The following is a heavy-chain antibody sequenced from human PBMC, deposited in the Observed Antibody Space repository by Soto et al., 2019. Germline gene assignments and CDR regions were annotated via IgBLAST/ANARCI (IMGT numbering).Heavy chain of an antibody. Sequence: QVTLKESGPVLVNPTETLTLTCTVSGFSLYNDRTGVSWIRQPPGKALEWLARIFSSDEKFYTTSLRGRLASPNDPSTSQVVLTVTNSDPSDTATYCCARIRPTYYYASGGNMDVWGQGTTVTVSS. D-gene: IGHD3-10*01. CDR1: GFSLYNDRTG. V-gene: IGHV2-26*01. J-gene: IGHJ6*02. CDR2: IFSSDEK. CDR3: ARIRPTYYYASGGNMDV.